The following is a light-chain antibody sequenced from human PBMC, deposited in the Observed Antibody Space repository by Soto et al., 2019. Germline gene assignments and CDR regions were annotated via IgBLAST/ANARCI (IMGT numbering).Light chain of an antibody. V-gene: IGLV2-14*01. CDR3: SSYTSSSTPLV. CDR1: SSDIGGYNY. CDR2: EVS. Sequence: QSVLTQPASVSGAPGQSITISCSGSSSDIGGYNYVSWYQHHPGKVPKVIIYEVSNRPSGVSNRFSGSKSGNTASLTISGLQAEDEADYYCSSYTSSSTPLVFGTGTKLTVL. J-gene: IGLJ1*01.